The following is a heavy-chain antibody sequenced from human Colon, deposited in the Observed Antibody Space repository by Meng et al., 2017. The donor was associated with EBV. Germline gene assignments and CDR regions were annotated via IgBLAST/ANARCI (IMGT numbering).Heavy chain of an antibody. J-gene: IGHJ4*02. CDR1: VLTFRAYT. CDR3: ARELSFDY. D-gene: IGHD5/OR15-5a*01. V-gene: IGHV3-21*01. CDR2: IHNSSYYG. Sequence: GEVGGTLVKPGACIILSLTSHVLTFRAYTMHWPREDAGKGLEWVASIHNSSYYGSYQKSMNGRYTISRDHTKNSLPEQMNGLRVEDTAVYYCARELSFDYWGQGTLVTVSS.